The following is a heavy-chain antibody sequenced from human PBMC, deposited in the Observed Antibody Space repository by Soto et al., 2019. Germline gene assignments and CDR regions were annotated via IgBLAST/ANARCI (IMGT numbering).Heavy chain of an antibody. CDR3: VRDPAFGAVDS. CDR2: VNEDGSVK. V-gene: IGHV3-7*01. Sequence: EVQLLETGGDLVQPGESLRLSCAASGFDFGRSGMGWVRQAPEKGLEWVAIVNEDGSVKLYMDSVEGRFTISRDNAKKPLYLQMTSLRVDDTSIYYSVRDPAFGAVDSWGQGTLVTVSS. CDR1: GFDFGRSG. D-gene: IGHD3-16*01. J-gene: IGHJ4*02.